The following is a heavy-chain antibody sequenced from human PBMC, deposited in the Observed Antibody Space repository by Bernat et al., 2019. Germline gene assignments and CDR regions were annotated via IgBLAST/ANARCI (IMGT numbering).Heavy chain of an antibody. V-gene: IGHV3-74*01. CDR2: INSDGSST. CDR1: GFTFSGYW. D-gene: IGHD2-2*01. Sequence: EVQLVESGGGLVQPGGSLRLSCAASGFTFSGYWMHWVRQAPGKGLVWVSRINSDGSSTSYADSVKGRFTISRDNAKNTLYLQMNSLRAEDTAVYYCARVGKYCSSTSCYAWDAFDIWGQGTMVTVSS. CDR3: ARVGKYCSSTSCYAWDAFDI. J-gene: IGHJ3*02.